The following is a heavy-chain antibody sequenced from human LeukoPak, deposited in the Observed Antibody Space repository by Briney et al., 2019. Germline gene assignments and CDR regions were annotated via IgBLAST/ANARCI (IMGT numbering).Heavy chain of an antibody. CDR1: GGSFSGYY. CDR2: INHSGST. J-gene: IGHJ5*02. V-gene: IGHV4-34*01. Sequence: SETLSLTCAVYGGSFSGYYWSWIRQPPGKGLEWIGEINHSGSTNYNPSLKSRVTISVDTSKNQFSLKLSSVTAADTAVYYCARFTGVLRYSTPWFDPWGQGTLVTVSS. D-gene: IGHD3-9*01. CDR3: ARFTGVLRYSTPWFDP.